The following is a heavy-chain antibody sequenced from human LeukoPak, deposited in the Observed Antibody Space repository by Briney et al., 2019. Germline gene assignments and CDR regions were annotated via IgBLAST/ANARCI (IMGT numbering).Heavy chain of an antibody. CDR2: ISGSGSTV. V-gene: IGHV3-48*04. CDR3: AELGITMIGGV. CDR1: GFTFSSYG. J-gene: IGHJ6*04. D-gene: IGHD3-10*02. Sequence: GFLRLSCAASGFTFSSYGMSWVRQAPGKGLEWVSAISGSGSTVYYADSVKGRFTISRDNAKNSLYLQMNSLRAEDTAVYYCAELGITMIGGVWGKGTTVTISS.